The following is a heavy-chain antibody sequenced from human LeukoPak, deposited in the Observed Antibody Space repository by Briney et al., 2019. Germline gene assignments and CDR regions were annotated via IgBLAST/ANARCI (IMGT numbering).Heavy chain of an antibody. CDR2: VYYSGST. CDR1: GGSISSYY. CDR3: ARGSLEYYDFWSGYYTGISFAP. Sequence: SETLSLTCTVSGGSISSYYWSWIRQPPGKGLEWIGYVYYSGSTNYNPSLKSRVTISVDTSKNQFSLKLSSVTAADTAVYYCARGSLEYYDFWSGYYTGISFAPWGQGTPVTVSS. D-gene: IGHD3-3*01. J-gene: IGHJ5*02. V-gene: IGHV4-59*01.